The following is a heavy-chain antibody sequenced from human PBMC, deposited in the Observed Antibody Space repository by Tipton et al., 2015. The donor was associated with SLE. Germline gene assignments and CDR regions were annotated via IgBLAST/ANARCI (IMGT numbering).Heavy chain of an antibody. CDR1: GGSVSSSSKY. J-gene: IGHJ5*02. V-gene: IGHV4-39*01. CDR2: IYYTGTTT. Sequence: TLSLTCTVSGGSVSSSSKYWAWFRQPPGKGLEWIGSIYYTGTTTYYNSFLKSRVTMSVDTSKNQFSLKLSSVTAADTAVYYCARQGGRQWFDPWGQGTLVTVSS. CDR3: ARQGGRQWFDP. D-gene: IGHD3-16*01.